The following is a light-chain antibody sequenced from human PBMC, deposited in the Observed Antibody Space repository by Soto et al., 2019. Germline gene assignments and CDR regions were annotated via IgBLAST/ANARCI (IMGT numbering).Light chain of an antibody. CDR1: QSVSSY. Sequence: EFEITLSLSPLTVSAGVGATVSSMASQSVSSYLAWYQQKPGQAPRLLIYAASTRATGIPARFSGSGSGTEFTLTISSLQPEDFAVYYCQQANNWPLTFGGGTKVDIK. V-gene: IGKV3D-15*01. CDR2: AAS. J-gene: IGKJ4*01. CDR3: QQANNWPLT.